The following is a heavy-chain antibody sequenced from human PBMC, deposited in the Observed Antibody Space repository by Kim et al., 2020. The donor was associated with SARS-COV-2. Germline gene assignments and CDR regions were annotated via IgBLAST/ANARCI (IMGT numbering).Heavy chain of an antibody. V-gene: IGHV3-23*01. CDR3: AKIPVPAAMPYYFDY. J-gene: IGHJ4*02. Sequence: DSVQGRFPISRDNSKNTLYLQMNSLRAEDTAVYYCAKIPVPAAMPYYFDYWGQGTLVTVSS. D-gene: IGHD2-2*01.